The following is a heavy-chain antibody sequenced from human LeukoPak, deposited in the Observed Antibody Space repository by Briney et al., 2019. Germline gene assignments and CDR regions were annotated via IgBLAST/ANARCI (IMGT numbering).Heavy chain of an antibody. CDR1: GGTFSSYA. Sequence: SVKVSCKASGGTFSSYAISWVRQAPGQGLEWMGRIIPMVDTVDYAQKFQGRLTITADKSTSTAYMELSSLRSVDTAVYYCASETHNYYDSSGYYEVRHFDYWGQGTLVTVSS. J-gene: IGHJ4*02. V-gene: IGHV1-69*04. CDR2: IIPMVDTV. CDR3: ASETHNYYDSSGYYEVRHFDY. D-gene: IGHD3-22*01.